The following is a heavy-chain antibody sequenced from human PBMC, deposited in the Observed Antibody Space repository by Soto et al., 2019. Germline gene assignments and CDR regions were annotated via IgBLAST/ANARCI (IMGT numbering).Heavy chain of an antibody. D-gene: IGHD3-10*01. V-gene: IGHV1-69*13. CDR2: IIPIFGTA. CDR3: ARLWFGELFNSWFDS. Sequence: SVKVSCKASGGTLSSYAISWVRQAPGQGLEWMGGIIPIFGTANYAQKFQGRVTITADESTSTVYMELSSLRSEDTAVYYCARLWFGELFNSWFDSWGQGTLVTVSS. J-gene: IGHJ5*01. CDR1: GGTLSSYA.